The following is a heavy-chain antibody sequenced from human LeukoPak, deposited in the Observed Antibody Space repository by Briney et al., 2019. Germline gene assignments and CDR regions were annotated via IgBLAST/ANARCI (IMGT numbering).Heavy chain of an antibody. Sequence: GGSLRLSCAASGFTFSSYAISWVRRAPGKGLEWVSAISGSGGSTYYADSVKGRFTISRDNPKNTLYLQMNSLRAEDTAVYYCAKAVGATLKALFDYWGQGTLVTVSS. CDR3: AKAVGATLKALFDY. J-gene: IGHJ4*02. D-gene: IGHD1-26*01. CDR1: GFTFSSYA. V-gene: IGHV3-23*01. CDR2: ISGSGGST.